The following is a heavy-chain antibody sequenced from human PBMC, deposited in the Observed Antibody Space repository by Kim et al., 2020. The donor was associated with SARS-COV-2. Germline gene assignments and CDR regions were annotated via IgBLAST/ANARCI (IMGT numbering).Heavy chain of an antibody. J-gene: IGHJ4*02. Sequence: RYCPAFQGEFAISADKTISTAYLQWSSLKASDAAMYYCARKGYGGNSFDYWGQGTLVTVSS. CDR3: ARKGYGGNSFDY. D-gene: IGHD2-21*02. V-gene: IGHV5-51*01.